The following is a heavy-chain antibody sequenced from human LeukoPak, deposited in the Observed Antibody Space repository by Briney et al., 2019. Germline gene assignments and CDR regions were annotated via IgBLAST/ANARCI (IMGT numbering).Heavy chain of an antibody. V-gene: IGHV3-48*01. J-gene: IGHJ4*02. CDR1: GFTFSTYS. D-gene: IGHD1-1*01. CDR3: TTDAPTSSGSGFFDH. CDR2: IDSRGTTV. Sequence: GGSLRLSCAASGFTFSTYSMNWVRQAPGKGLEWVSYIDSRGTTVYYADSVKGRFTISRDNAENSLYLQMNSLRAEDTAVYYCTTDAPTSSGSGFFDHWGQGTLVTVSS.